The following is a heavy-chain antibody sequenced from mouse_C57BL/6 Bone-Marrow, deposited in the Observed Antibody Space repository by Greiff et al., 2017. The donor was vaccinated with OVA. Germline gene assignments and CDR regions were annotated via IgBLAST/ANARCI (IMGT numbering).Heavy chain of an antibody. CDR3: ARGIYYGNPLDY. Sequence: QVQLQQPGAELVKPGASVKLSCKASGYTFTSYWMHWVKQMPGQGLEWIGDIDPSDSYPNYNQKFKGKATFTVDTSSSTAYMQLSSLTSEDSAVYYCARGIYYGNPLDYWGQDTTLTVSS. V-gene: IGHV1-50*01. CDR1: GYTFTSYW. D-gene: IGHD2-1*01. CDR2: IDPSDSYP. J-gene: IGHJ2*01.